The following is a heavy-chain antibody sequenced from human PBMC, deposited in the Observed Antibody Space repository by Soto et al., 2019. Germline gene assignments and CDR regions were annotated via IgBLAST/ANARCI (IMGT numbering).Heavy chain of an antibody. CDR1: GFTFSNNW. Sequence: GGSLRLSCAASGFTFSNNWMSWVRQAPGKGLAWVANIKQDGSEKEYVDSVKGRFTISRDNFNNSLFLQMNSLRADDTAVHYCARDVGSGWFDFWGQGTLVTVSS. J-gene: IGHJ4*02. V-gene: IGHV3-7*05. CDR3: ARDVGSGWFDF. D-gene: IGHD6-19*01. CDR2: IKQDGSEK.